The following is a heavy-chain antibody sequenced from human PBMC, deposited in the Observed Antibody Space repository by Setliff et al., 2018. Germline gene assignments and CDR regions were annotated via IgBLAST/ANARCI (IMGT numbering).Heavy chain of an antibody. CDR3: ASGLNWLSSTEFDY. CDR1: GGSISSDTYY. Sequence: SETLSLTCTVSGGSISSDTYYWGWIRQPPGKGLEWIGSIFHSGSTYYSPSLKSRVTISVDTSKNQFSLKLTSVTAADTAVYYCASGLNWLSSTEFDYWGQGTLVTVSS. V-gene: IGHV4-39*01. D-gene: IGHD1-20*01. CDR2: IFHSGST. J-gene: IGHJ4*02.